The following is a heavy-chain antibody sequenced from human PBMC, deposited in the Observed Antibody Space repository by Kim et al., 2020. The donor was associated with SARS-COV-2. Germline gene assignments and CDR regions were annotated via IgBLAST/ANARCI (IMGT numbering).Heavy chain of an antibody. D-gene: IGHD5-18*01. Sequence: GGSLRLSCAASGFTFSSYSMNWVRQAPGKGLEWVSSISSSSFYIYYGESVKGRFTISRDNAKNSLYLQMNSLRAEDTAVYYCARELGSTWIQLWELHGMDGWGQGTTVTVSS. CDR3: ARELGSTWIQLWELHGMDG. CDR1: GFTFSSYS. J-gene: IGHJ6*02. CDR2: ISSSSFYI. V-gene: IGHV3-21*01.